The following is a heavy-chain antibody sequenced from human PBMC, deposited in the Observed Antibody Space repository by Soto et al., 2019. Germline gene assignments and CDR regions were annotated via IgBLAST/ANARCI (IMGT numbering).Heavy chain of an antibody. Sequence: GASVKVSCKASGYTFTSYGISWVRQAPGQGLEWMGWISAYNGNTNYAQKLQGRVTMTTDTSTSTAYMELRSLRSDDTAVYYCARDSAVDGSYYYYGMDVCGQGTTVTVYS. V-gene: IGHV1-18*04. J-gene: IGHJ6*02. CDR2: ISAYNGNT. D-gene: IGHD6-19*01. CDR3: ARDSAVDGSYYYYGMDV. CDR1: GYTFTSYG.